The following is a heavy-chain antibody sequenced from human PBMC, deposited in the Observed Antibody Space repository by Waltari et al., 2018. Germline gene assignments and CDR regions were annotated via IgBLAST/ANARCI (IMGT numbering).Heavy chain of an antibody. CDR1: GFTFSSYE. CDR3: ARDGNWLEVRDYCDL. Sequence: EVQLVESGGGLVQPGGSLRLSCAASGFTFSSYEMTWVRQAPGKGLGWIAYRGSRGSPIYYACSVRGRCTIARENAKNSLYLRMNSLRAEDAAGYYCARDGNWLEVRDYCDLWGQGTLVTVSS. CDR2: RGSRGSPI. V-gene: IGHV3-48*03. D-gene: IGHD6-19*01. J-gene: IGHJ4*02.